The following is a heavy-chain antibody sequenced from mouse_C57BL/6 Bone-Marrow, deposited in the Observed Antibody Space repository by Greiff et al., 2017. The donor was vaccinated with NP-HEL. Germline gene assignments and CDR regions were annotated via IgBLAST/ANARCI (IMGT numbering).Heavy chain of an antibody. Sequence: VQLQQPGAELVKPGASVKLSCKASGYTFTSYWMHWVKQRPGQGLEWIGMIHPNSGSTNYNEKFKSKATLTVDKSSSTAYMQLSSLTSEDSAVYYCARSMVTYYAMDYWGQGTSVTASS. J-gene: IGHJ4*01. D-gene: IGHD2-2*01. CDR1: GYTFTSYW. V-gene: IGHV1-64*01. CDR3: ARSMVTYYAMDY. CDR2: IHPNSGST.